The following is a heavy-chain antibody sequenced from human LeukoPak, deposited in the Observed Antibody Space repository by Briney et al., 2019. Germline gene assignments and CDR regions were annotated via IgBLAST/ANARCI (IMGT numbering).Heavy chain of an antibody. V-gene: IGHV3-23*01. Sequence: GGSLRLSCAASGFTFSSYGMSWVRQAPGKGLEWVSAVSGADGSTYYADSVKGRFTISRDNAKNSLYLQMNSLRAEDTAVYYCAELGITMIGGVWGKGTTVTISS. J-gene: IGHJ6*04. D-gene: IGHD3-10*02. CDR3: AELGITMIGGV. CDR1: GFTFSSYG. CDR2: VSGADGST.